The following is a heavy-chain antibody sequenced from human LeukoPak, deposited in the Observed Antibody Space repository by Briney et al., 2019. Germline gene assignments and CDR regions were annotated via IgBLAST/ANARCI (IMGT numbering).Heavy chain of an antibody. V-gene: IGHV3-23*01. CDR1: GFTFSSYA. D-gene: IGHD2-2*01. CDR2: ISGSGGST. CDR3: ASARVQYQLLSPSDY. J-gene: IGHJ4*02. Sequence: GGSLRLSCAASGFTFSSYAMSWVRQAPGKGLEWVSGISGSGGSTFYADSVKGRFTISRDNSKNTLYLQMNSLRAEDTAVYYCASARVQYQLLSPSDYRGQGTLVTVSS.